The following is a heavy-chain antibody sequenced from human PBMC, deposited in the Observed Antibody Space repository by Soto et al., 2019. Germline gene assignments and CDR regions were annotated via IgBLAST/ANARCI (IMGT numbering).Heavy chain of an antibody. CDR2: ISSSSSYI. Sequence: PGGSLRLSCAASGFTFSSYSMNWVRQAPGKGLEWVSSISSSSSYIYYADSVKGRFTISRDNAKNSLYLQMNSLRAEDTAVYYCARDPSDYYDSSGYSKGPFDYWGQGTLVTVSS. CDR1: GFTFSSYS. CDR3: ARDPSDYYDSSGYSKGPFDY. J-gene: IGHJ4*02. V-gene: IGHV3-21*01. D-gene: IGHD3-22*01.